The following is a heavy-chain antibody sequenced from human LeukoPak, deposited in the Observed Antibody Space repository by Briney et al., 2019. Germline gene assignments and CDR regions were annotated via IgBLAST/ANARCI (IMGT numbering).Heavy chain of an antibody. CDR1: GDSINSYTYSSINSTTSH. CDR3: ARQIARGYGINFYYMDV. Sequence: PSETLSLTCTLSGDSINSYTYSSINSTTSHWGWIRQAPGKGLEWIANIYYGGNTYYNPSLKNRHTISVDTSKNQFSLRLSPVTATDTAVYYCARQIARGYGINFYYMDVWGKGTTVTVSS. D-gene: IGHD3-10*01. V-gene: IGHV4-39*01. J-gene: IGHJ6*03. CDR2: IYYGGNT.